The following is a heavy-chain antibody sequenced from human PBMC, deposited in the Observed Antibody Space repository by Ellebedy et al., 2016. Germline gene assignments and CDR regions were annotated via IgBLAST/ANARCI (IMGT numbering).Heavy chain of an antibody. D-gene: IGHD2-15*01. CDR3: ARDLGYCSGGTCYGFHP. CDR2: IYYSGST. CDR1: GDSISPYS. J-gene: IGHJ5*02. V-gene: IGHV4-59*01. Sequence: SETLSLXXTVSGDSISPYSWSWIRQPPGKGLEWIGYIYYSGSTNYNPSLKSRLTMSLDTSKNQFSLKLNSVTAADTAVYYCARDLGYCSGGTCYGFHPWGQGTLVTVSS.